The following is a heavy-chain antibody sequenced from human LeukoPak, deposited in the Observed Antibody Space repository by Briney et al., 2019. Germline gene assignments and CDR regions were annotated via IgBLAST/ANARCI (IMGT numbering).Heavy chain of an antibody. CDR3: ARVPLLEGAMADFDY. J-gene: IGHJ4*02. CDR2: INHSGST. D-gene: IGHD5-18*01. V-gene: IGHV4-34*01. Sequence: PSETLSLTCAVYGGSFSGYYWSWIRQPPGKGLEWIGEINHSGSTNYNPSLKSRVTISVDTSKNQFSLKLSSVTAADTAVYYCARVPLLEGAMADFDYWGQGTLVTVSS. CDR1: GGSFSGYY.